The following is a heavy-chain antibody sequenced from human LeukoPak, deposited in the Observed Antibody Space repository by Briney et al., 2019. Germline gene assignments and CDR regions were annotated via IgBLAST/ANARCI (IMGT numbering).Heavy chain of an antibody. J-gene: IGHJ5*02. CDR3: ARDPYGDYGFDP. V-gene: IGHV1-2*02. Sequence: GASVKVSCKASGGTFSSYAISWVRQAPGQGLEWMGWINPNSGGTNYAQKFQGRVTMTRDTSISTAYMELSRLRSDDTAVYYCARDPYGDYGFDPWGQGTLVTVSS. CDR2: INPNSGGT. D-gene: IGHD4-17*01. CDR1: GGTFSSYA.